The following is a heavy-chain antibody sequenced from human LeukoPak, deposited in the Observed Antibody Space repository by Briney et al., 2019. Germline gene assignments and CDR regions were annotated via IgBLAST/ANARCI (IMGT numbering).Heavy chain of an antibody. CDR1: EFTFSSFG. CDR3: AKDQYYYDTSGYPIY. D-gene: IGHD3-22*01. J-gene: IGHJ4*02. Sequence: GGSPRLSCAASEFTFSSFGMHWVRQAPGKRLEWVAFIRYDGNNKYYADSVRGRFTISRDNSKNTLYLEMNSLRAEDTAVYYCAKDQYYYDTSGYPIYWGQGTLVTASS. V-gene: IGHV3-30*02. CDR2: IRYDGNNK.